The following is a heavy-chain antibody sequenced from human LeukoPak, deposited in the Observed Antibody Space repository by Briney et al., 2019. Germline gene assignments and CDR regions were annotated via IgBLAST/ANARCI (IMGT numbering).Heavy chain of an antibody. CDR2: FYDSGNT. V-gene: IGHV4-38-2*02. CDR3: ARGGSSCWFDP. J-gene: IGHJ5*02. CDR1: GYSISSGYY. Sequence: SETLSLTCTVSGYSISSGYYWGWIRQPPGKWLEWIGSFYDSGNTYYNPSLKSRVTISVDTSKNQFSLKLSSVTAADTAVYYCARGGSSCWFDPWGQGTLVTVSS. D-gene: IGHD6-13*01.